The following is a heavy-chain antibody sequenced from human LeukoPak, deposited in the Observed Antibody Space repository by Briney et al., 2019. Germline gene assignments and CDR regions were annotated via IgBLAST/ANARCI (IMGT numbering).Heavy chain of an antibody. CDR3: ASYNYDSSGYYSH. D-gene: IGHD3-22*01. V-gene: IGHV4-39*07. CDR1: GGSISSSSYY. CDR2: IYYSGST. J-gene: IGHJ4*02. Sequence: SETLSLTCTVSGGSISSSSYYWGWIRQPPGKGLEWIGSIYYSGSTYYNPSLKSRVTISVDTSKNQFSLKLSSVTAADTAVYYCASYNYDSSGYYSHWGQGTLVTVSS.